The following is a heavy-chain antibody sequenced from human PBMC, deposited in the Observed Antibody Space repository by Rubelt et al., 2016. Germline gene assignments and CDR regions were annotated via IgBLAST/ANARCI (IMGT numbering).Heavy chain of an antibody. Sequence: LVQPGGSLRLSCAASGFTFSSYAMSWVRQAPGKGLEWVSAISGSGDYTYYADSVKGRFTISRDNSKNTLYLQMNSLKTEDTAVYYCARVSFYYDSSGDYYYYYGMDVWGQGTTVTVSS. V-gene: IGHV3-23*01. J-gene: IGHJ6*02. CDR1: GFTFSSYA. CDR2: ISGSGDYT. CDR3: ARVSFYYDSSGDYYYYYGMDV. D-gene: IGHD3-22*01.